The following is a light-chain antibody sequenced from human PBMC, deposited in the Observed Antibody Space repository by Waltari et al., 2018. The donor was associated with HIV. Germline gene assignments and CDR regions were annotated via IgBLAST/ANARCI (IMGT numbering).Light chain of an antibody. CDR2: AAS. CDR3: QQSYSSPPN. V-gene: IGKV1-39*01. Sequence: DIQMTQSPSSLSASVGDRVAITCRVSKSISSYLNWYQQKPGKAPKLLIYAASSLQSGVPSRFRGSGSGTEFTLTISRLQPEDFATYYCQQSYSSPPNFGQGTKLEIK. CDR1: KSISSY. J-gene: IGKJ2*01.